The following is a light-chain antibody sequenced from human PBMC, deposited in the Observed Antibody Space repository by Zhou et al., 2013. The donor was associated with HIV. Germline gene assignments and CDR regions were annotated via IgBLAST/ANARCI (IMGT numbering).Light chain of an antibody. J-gene: IGKJ1*01. V-gene: IGKV3D-20*02. CDR2: GAS. CDR1: QTVSSTY. Sequence: IVLTQSPGTLSLSPGESATLSCRASQTVSSTYLAWYQQKPGQSPRLVIYGASNRATGIPGRFSGSGSGTDFTLTISSLEPEDFAVYYCQQRGNWPPTWTFGQGTKVEIK. CDR3: QQRGNWPPTWT.